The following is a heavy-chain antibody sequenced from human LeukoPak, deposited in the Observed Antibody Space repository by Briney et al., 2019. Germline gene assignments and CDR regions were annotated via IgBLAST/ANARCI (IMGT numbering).Heavy chain of an antibody. CDR3: AELGITMIGGV. J-gene: IGHJ6*04. CDR2: ISSSGSTI. V-gene: IGHV3-48*03. CDR1: GFTFSSYE. Sequence: GGSLRLSCAASGFTFSSYEMNWVRQAPGKGLEWVSYISSSGSTIYYADSVKGRFTIPRDNAKNSLYLQMNSLRAEDTAVYYCAELGITMIGGVWGKGPRSPSPQ. D-gene: IGHD3-10*02.